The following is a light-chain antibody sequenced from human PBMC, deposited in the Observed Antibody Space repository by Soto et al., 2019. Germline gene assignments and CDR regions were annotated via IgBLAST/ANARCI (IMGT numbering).Light chain of an antibody. CDR1: QDIDSW. Sequence: DIQMTQSPSSVSASIGDRVTITCRASQDIDSWLAWFQQKPGEAPRLLIYAAISLHSGVPSGFSGAGSGTDFSLTISSLQPEDFATYFCQQGNSFPLTFGGGTKVEIK. J-gene: IGKJ4*01. CDR3: QQGNSFPLT. V-gene: IGKV1-12*01. CDR2: AAI.